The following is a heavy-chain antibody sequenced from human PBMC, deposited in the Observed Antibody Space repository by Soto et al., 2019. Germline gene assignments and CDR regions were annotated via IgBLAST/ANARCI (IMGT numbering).Heavy chain of an antibody. CDR2: IWYDGSNK. Sequence: GGSLRLSCAASGFTFSSYGMHWVRQAPGKGLEWVAVIWYDGSNKYYADSVKGRFTISRDNSKNTLYLQMNSLRAEDTAVYYCARDQSAGYDILTGYPVVGYFDYWGQGTLVTVSS. CDR1: GFTFSSYG. V-gene: IGHV3-33*01. D-gene: IGHD3-9*01. CDR3: ARDQSAGYDILTGYPVVGYFDY. J-gene: IGHJ4*02.